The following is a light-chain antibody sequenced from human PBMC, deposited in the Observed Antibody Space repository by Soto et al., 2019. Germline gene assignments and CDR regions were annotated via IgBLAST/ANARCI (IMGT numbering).Light chain of an antibody. CDR2: GAS. CDR1: QSVSSTY. CDR3: QWYGSSSNT. V-gene: IGKV3-20*01. J-gene: IGKJ5*01. Sequence: EIVLTQSPGTLSLSPGERATLSCRASQSVSSTYLAWYQQKPGQAPRLLIYGASSRATGIPDRFSGSGSGTDFTLTISRLEPEDFAVYYCQWYGSSSNTFGQGTRLEIK.